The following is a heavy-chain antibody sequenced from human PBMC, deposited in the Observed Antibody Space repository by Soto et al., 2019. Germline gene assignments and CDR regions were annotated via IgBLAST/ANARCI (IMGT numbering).Heavy chain of an antibody. CDR2: IYHSGST. D-gene: IGHD1-26*01. J-gene: IGHJ4*02. Sequence: DLEWIGYIYHSGSTYYNPSLKSRVTISVDRSKNQFSLKLSSVTAADTAVYYCARLKSGGLFGYWGQGTLVTVSS. CDR3: ARLKSGGLFGY. V-gene: IGHV4-30-2*01.